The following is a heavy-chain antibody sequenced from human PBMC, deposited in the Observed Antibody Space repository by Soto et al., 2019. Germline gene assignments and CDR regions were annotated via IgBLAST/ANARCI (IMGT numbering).Heavy chain of an antibody. Sequence: EVQLLESGGGLVQPGGSLRLSCAASGFTFSSYAMSWVRQAPGKGLEWVSTISGSGGSTYYADSVKGRFTISRDNSKNTLYLQMNSLRAEDTAVYYCATSIAARPFGSGAFDIWGQGTMVTVSS. CDR3: ATSIAARPFGSGAFDI. V-gene: IGHV3-23*01. CDR2: ISGSGGST. J-gene: IGHJ3*02. CDR1: GFTFSSYA. D-gene: IGHD6-6*01.